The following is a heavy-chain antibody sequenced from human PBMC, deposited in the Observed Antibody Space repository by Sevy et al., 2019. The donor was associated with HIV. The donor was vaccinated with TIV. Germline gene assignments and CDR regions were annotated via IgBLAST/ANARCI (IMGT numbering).Heavy chain of an antibody. J-gene: IGHJ4*02. CDR2: INPSGGST. V-gene: IGHV1-46*02. Sequence: ASVKVSCKASGYNLNNYYMHWVRQAPGQGLEWMGLINPSGGSTSYAQKFQGRVTMTRDTSTGTLHMELSSLRSEDTAVYYCARVYYYDYSGPGYWGQGTLVTVSS. D-gene: IGHD3-22*01. CDR1: GYNLNNYY. CDR3: ARVYYYDYSGPGY.